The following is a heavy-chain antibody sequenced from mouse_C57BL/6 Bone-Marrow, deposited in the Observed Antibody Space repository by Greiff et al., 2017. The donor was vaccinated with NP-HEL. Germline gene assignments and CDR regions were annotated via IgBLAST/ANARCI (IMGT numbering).Heavy chain of an antibody. J-gene: IGHJ3*01. CDR1: GFTFSSYA. V-gene: IGHV5-4*01. CDR3: ARDWGSA. CDR2: ISDGGSYT. Sequence: EVHLVESGGGLVKPGGSLKLSCAASGFTFSSYAMSWVRQTPEKRLEWVATISDGGSYTYYPDNVKGRFTISRDNAKNNLYLQMSHLKSEDTAMYYCARDWGSAGGQGTLVTVSA.